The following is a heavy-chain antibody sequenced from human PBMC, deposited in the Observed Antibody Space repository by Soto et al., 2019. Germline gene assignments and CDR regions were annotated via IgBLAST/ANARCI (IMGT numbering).Heavy chain of an antibody. CDR2: INPSGDSS. J-gene: IGHJ4*02. D-gene: IGHD1-26*01. CDR1: GYTFSNYY. CDR3: MREVTTGLGAGEY. V-gene: IGHV1-46*01. Sequence: QVRLVQSGAEVKKPGASVKISCKASGYTFSNYYMHWVRQAPGQGLEWMGIINPSGDSSSYAEKFQGRLTMTRDTSTTTLYMELSSLTFEDTAVYYCMREVTTGLGAGEYWGQGTLVTLSS.